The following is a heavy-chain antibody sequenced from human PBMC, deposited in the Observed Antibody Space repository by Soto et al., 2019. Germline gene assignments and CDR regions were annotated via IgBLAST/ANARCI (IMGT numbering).Heavy chain of an antibody. CDR1: GGSITSGSHF. D-gene: IGHD2-2*01. CDR2: IYYSGST. Sequence: SETLSLTCTVSGGSITSGSHFWGWVRQPPGKGLEWIGSIYYSGSTYYNPSLKSRVTISVDTSKNQFSLKLSSVTAADTAVYYCDGSTPQAPFDPWGQGTLVTVSS. J-gene: IGHJ5*02. V-gene: IGHV4-39*01. CDR3: DGSTPQAPFDP.